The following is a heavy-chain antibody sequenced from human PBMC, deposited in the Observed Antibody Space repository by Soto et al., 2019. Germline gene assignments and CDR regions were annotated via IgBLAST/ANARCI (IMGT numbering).Heavy chain of an antibody. CDR1: GFTFSSYS. J-gene: IGHJ4*02. Sequence: EVQLVESGGGLVQPGGSLRLSCAASGFTFSSYSMNRVRQAPGKGLEWVSYISSSSSTIYYADSVKGRFTISRDNAKNSLYLQMNSLRDEDTAVYYCARAMSITGIYYFDYWGQGTLVTVSS. D-gene: IGHD1-20*01. V-gene: IGHV3-48*02. CDR2: ISSSSSTI. CDR3: ARAMSITGIYYFDY.